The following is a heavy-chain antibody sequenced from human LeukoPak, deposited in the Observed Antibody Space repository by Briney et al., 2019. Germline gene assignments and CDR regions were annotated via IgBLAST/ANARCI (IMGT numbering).Heavy chain of an antibody. CDR1: GFTFRSYW. CDR2: INSDGSWT. J-gene: IGHJ4*02. Sequence: GGSLRLSCAASGFTFRSYWMSWVRQAPGKGLVWVSHINSDGSWTSYADSVKGRFTISKDNAKNTVYLQMNSPRAEDTAVYYCVSFYETYWGRGTLVTVSS. D-gene: IGHD2/OR15-2a*01. V-gene: IGHV3-74*01. CDR3: VSFYETY.